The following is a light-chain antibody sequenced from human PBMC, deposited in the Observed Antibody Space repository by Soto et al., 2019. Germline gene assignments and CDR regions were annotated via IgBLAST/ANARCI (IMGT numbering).Light chain of an antibody. J-gene: IGKJ5*01. CDR3: QQRASSAIG. CDR1: KTVIHNY. CDR2: GAS. V-gene: IGKV3-20*01. Sequence: EVGWTKSPYTLCLSKGERATLSCSTSKTVIHNYLAWHQQKPGQTARLLVYGASNRATGITDRFSGSGSGTDFSLTISRSEPEDFAVYQCQQRASSAIGFGPGTRLEIK.